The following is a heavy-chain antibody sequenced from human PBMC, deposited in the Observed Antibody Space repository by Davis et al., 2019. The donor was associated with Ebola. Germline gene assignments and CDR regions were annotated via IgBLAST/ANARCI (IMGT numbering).Heavy chain of an antibody. CDR1: GFTFSGSA. V-gene: IGHV3-73*01. CDR3: ARGFSTTEGDWLDP. Sequence: GESLKISCAASGFTFSGSAMHWVRQASGKGLEWVGRIRSKANSYATAYAASVKGRFTISRDNSKNTLYLQMNSLRAEDTAVYYCARGFSTTEGDWLDPWGQGTLVTVSS. CDR2: IRSKANSYAT. J-gene: IGHJ5*02. D-gene: IGHD5/OR15-5a*01.